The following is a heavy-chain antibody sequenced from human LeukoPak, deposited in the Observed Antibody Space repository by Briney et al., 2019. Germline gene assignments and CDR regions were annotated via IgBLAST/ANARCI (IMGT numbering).Heavy chain of an antibody. CDR1: GYIFTSYY. V-gene: IGHV1-46*01. D-gene: IGHD1-26*01. J-gene: IGHJ6*03. CDR3: ARDSSGSAYYFFYYMDV. Sequence: ASVTVSCTASGYIFTSYYIHWVRQAPGQGLEWMGVINPSVGSTTYAQKLQGRVTMARDTSTTTVYMELSSLRSQDTAVYFCARDSSGSAYYFFYYMDVWGKGTTVTVSS. CDR2: INPSVGST.